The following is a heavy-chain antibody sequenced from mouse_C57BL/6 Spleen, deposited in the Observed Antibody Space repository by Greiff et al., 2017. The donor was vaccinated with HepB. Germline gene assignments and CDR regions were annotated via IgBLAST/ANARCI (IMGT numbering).Heavy chain of an antibody. CDR3: ARGSNGYAMDY. CDR2: IYPGDGDT. CDR1: GYAFSSSW. Sequence: QVQLQQSGPELVKPGASVKISCKASGYAFSSSWMNWVKQRPGKGLEWIGRIYPGDGDTNYNGKFKGKATLTADKSSSTAYMQLSSLTSEDSAVYFCARGSNGYAMDYWGQGTSVTVSS. D-gene: IGHD2-5*01. V-gene: IGHV1-82*01. J-gene: IGHJ4*01.